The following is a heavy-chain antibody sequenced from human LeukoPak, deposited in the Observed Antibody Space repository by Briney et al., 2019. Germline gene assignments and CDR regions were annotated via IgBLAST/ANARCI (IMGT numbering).Heavy chain of an antibody. V-gene: IGHV3-30*03. CDR1: GFTFSSYG. CDR2: IPYDGSNK. Sequence: GGSLRLSCAASGFTFSSYGMHWVRQAPGNGLEWVAVIPYDGSNKYYASSVKGRFTTSRDNSTNTLYLQMNSLRAEETAVYYCARAFGLTDYWGQGTLVTVSS. CDR3: ARAFGLTDY. J-gene: IGHJ4*02. D-gene: IGHD3/OR15-3a*01.